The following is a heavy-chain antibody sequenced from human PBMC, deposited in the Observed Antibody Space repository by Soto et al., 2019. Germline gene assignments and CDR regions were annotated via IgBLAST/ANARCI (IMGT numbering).Heavy chain of an antibody. V-gene: IGHV3-23*01. CDR1: GFTLRSSA. CDR2: VSGTVGSA. J-gene: IGHJ4*02. D-gene: IGHD5-12*01. CDR3: ARGSAYRAYDPEY. Sequence: AWCLTLSCAACGFTLRSSAVTWFLQTQGKGLEWVSGVSGTVGSAFYADSVKGRFTISRDKSTNTLYLHMNSLRAEDTAVYYCARGSAYRAYDPEYWGQGTLVTGTS.